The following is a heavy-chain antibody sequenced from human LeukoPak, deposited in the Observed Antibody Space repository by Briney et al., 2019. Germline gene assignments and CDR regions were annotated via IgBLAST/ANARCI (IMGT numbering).Heavy chain of an antibody. CDR3: ATQTTYCGGDCYSFFDY. D-gene: IGHD2-21*02. CDR1: GYSFTSYW. V-gene: IGHV5-51*01. CDR2: IYPGDSDT. Sequence: GESLQISCKGSGYSFTSYWIGWVRQMPGKGLEWMGIIYPGDSDTRYSPSFQGQVTISADKSISTAYLQWSSLKASDTAMYYCATQTTYCGGDCYSFFDYWGQGTLVTVSS. J-gene: IGHJ4*02.